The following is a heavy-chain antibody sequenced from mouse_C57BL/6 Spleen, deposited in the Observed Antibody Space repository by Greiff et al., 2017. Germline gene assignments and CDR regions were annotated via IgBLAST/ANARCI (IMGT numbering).Heavy chain of an antibody. CDR2: IDPNSGGT. D-gene: IGHD1-1*01. J-gene: IGHJ4*01. Sequence: QVQLQQPGAELVKPGASVKLSCKASGYTFTSYWMHWVKQTPGRGLEWIGRIDPNSGGTKYNETFKSKATMTVDKPYSTAYMQLSSLTSEDSAVYYCARDGGTVRSGAMDYWGQGTSVTVSS. CDR3: ARDGGTVRSGAMDY. CDR1: GYTFTSYW. V-gene: IGHV1-72*01.